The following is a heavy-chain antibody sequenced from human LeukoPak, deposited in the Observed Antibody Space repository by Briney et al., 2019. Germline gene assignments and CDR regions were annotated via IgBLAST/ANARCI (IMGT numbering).Heavy chain of an antibody. D-gene: IGHD2-15*01. CDR2: IIPIFGTA. CDR1: GGTFSSYA. CDR3: ARSQAHCGSGGSCYFTYYYYGMDV. V-gene: IGHV1-69*13. Sequence: ASVKVSCKASGGTFSSYAISWVRQAPGQGFEWMGGIIPIFGTANYAQKFQGRVTITADESTSTAYMELSSLRSEDTAVYYCARSQAHCGSGGSCYFTYYYYGMDVWGKGTTVTVSS. J-gene: IGHJ6*04.